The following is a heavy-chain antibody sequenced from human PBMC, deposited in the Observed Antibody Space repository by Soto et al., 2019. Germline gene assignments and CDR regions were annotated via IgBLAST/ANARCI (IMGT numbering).Heavy chain of an antibody. J-gene: IGHJ6*02. CDR1: GFSLSTIGVG. V-gene: IGHV2-5*01. CDR3: AHSHYYDVGYAMDV. D-gene: IGHD3-22*01. CDR2: IYWNDDK. Sequence: QITLKESGPTLVKPTQTLTLTCTFSGFSLSTIGVGVGWIRQPPGEALEWLVTIYWNDDKRYSPSLESRLTITKDTSKNQVVLTMTNMDPVDTATYYCAHSHYYDVGYAMDVWGQGTTVTVSS.